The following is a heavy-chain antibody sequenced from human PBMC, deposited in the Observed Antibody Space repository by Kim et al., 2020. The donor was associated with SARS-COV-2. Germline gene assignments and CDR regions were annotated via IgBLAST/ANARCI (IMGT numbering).Heavy chain of an antibody. J-gene: IGHJ6*02. CDR1: GFTFSSYG. CDR3: AKDTYYYGSGSYLHYYYYGMDV. CDR2: ISYDGSNK. V-gene: IGHV3-30*18. Sequence: GGSLRLSCAASGFTFSSYGMHWVRQAPGKGLEWVAVISYDGSNKYYADSVKGRFTISRDNSKNTLYLQMNSLRAEDTAVYYCAKDTYYYGSGSYLHYYYYGMDVWGQGTTVTVSS. D-gene: IGHD3-10*01.